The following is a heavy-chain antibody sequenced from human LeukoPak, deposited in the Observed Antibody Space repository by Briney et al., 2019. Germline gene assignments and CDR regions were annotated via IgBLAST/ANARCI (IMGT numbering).Heavy chain of an antibody. V-gene: IGHV4-34*01. Sequence: ETLSLTCAVYGGSFSGYYWSWIRQPPGKGLEWIGEINHSGSTYYNPSLKSRVTISVDTSKNQFSLTLSSVTAADTAVYYCAKLVDGSGSYDYWGQGTLVTVSS. D-gene: IGHD3-10*01. CDR1: GGSFSGYY. J-gene: IGHJ4*02. CDR2: INHSGST. CDR3: AKLVDGSGSYDY.